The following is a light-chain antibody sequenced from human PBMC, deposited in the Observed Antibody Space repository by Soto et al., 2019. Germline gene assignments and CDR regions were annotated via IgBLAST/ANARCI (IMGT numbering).Light chain of an antibody. CDR2: AAS. CDR1: QYIGSY. CDR3: QKYNTAPWT. J-gene: IGKJ1*01. Sequence: DIQMTQSPSSLSASIGDRVTITCRASQYIGSYLAWFQQKPGKVPVLLIYAASILQSGVPSRFSGGGSGTDFTLTISSLQPEDVATYYCQKYNTAPWTFGQGTKVELK. V-gene: IGKV1-27*01.